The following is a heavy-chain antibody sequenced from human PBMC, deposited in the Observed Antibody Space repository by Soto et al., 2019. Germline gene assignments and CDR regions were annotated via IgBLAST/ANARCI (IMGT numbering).Heavy chain of an antibody. J-gene: IGHJ4*02. CDR3: AASYYDRCRSYGC. Sequence: SETLSLTCTVSGGSISSYYWSWIRQPPGKGLEWIGYIYYSGSINYYPSLKSRVTISVDTSKNKFSLKLSSVTAADTAVYYCAASYYDRCRSYGCWGQRTLVTVSS. CDR1: GGSISSYY. CDR2: IYYSGSI. V-gene: IGHV4-59*01. D-gene: IGHD3-22*01.